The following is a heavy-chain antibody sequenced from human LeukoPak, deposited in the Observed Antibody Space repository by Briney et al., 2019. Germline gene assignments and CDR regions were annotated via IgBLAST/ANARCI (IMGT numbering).Heavy chain of an antibody. CDR3: GRLAYCGGDWFFGGGGVDY. CDR2: IYPGDSDT. Sequence: GESLKISCKGSGYSFTSYWIGWVRQMPGKGLEWMGIIYPGDSDTRYSPSFQGQVTISADKSISTAYLQWSSLKASDTAMYYCGRLAYCGGDWFFGGGGVDYWGQGTLVTVSS. D-gene: IGHD2-21*02. J-gene: IGHJ4*02. V-gene: IGHV5-51*01. CDR1: GYSFTSYW.